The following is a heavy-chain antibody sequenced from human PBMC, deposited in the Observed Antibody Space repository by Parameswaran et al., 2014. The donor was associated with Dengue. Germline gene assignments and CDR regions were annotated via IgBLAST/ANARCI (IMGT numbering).Heavy chain of an antibody. CDR2: INHSGST. D-gene: IGHD3-22*01. V-gene: IGHV4-34*01. Sequence: VRQAPGKGLEWIGEINHSGSTNYNPSLKSRVTISVDTSKNQFSLKLSSVTAADTAVYYCARAIYYDSSGRPSGKYFQHWGQGTLVTVSS. CDR3: ARAIYYDSSGRPSGKYFQH. J-gene: IGHJ1*01.